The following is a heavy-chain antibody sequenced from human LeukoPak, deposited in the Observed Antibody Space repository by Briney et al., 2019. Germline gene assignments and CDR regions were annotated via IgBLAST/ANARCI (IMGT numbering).Heavy chain of an antibody. J-gene: IGHJ6*02. CDR3: ARLGCSSTSCYVGNYYYYGMDV. CDR1: GGSISSYY. CDR2: IYYSGST. V-gene: IGHV4-59*08. D-gene: IGHD2-2*01. Sequence: SETLSLTCTVSGGSISSYYWSWIRQPPGKGLKWIGYIYYSGSTNYNPSLKSRVTISVDTSKNQFSLKLSSVTAADTAVYYCARLGCSSTSCYVGNYYYYGMDVWGQGTTVTVSS.